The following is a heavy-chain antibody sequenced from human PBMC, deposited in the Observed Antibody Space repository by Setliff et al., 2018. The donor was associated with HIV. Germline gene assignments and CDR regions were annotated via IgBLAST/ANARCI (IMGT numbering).Heavy chain of an antibody. J-gene: IGHJ4*02. CDR1: GGSFSGYY. V-gene: IGHV4-34*01. CDR2: IIPSGST. CDR3: ARGVLLRGEDF. D-gene: IGHD3-16*01. Sequence: PSETLSLTCAVYGGSFSGYYWSWIRQPPGKGLKWIGEIIPSGSTNYNPSLKSRVTISVDTSKNQFSLKLSSVTAADTAVYYCARGVLLRGEDFWGQGTLVTVSS.